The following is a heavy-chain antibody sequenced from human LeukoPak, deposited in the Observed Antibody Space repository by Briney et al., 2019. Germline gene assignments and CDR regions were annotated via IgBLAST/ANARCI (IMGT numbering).Heavy chain of an antibody. CDR1: GGSFSGYY. CDR3: ARHRAYYDILTGYGRGPSFDY. J-gene: IGHJ4*02. V-gene: IGHV4-34*01. CDR2: IYYSGST. D-gene: IGHD3-9*01. Sequence: SETLSLTCAVYGGSFSGYYWSWIRQPPGKGLEWIGSIYYSGSTYYNPSLKSRVTISVDTSKNQFSLKLSSVTAADTAVYYCARHRAYYDILTGYGRGPSFDYWGQGTLVTVSS.